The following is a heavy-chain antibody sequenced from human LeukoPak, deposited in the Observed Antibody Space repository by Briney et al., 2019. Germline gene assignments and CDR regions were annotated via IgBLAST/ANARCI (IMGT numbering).Heavy chain of an antibody. CDR1: GYTLTELS. CDR3: ATAYCGGDCRSYFDY. D-gene: IGHD2-21*02. V-gene: IGHV1-24*01. Sequence: GASVKVSCKVSGYTLTELSMHWLRHAPGKGLEWMGGFDPEDGETIYAQKFQGRVTMTEDTSTDTAYMELSSLRSEDTAVYYCATAYCGGDCRSYFDYWGQGTLVTVSS. CDR2: FDPEDGET. J-gene: IGHJ4*02.